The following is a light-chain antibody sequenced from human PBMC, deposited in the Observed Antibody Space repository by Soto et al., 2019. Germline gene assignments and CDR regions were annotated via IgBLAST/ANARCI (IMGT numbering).Light chain of an antibody. Sequence: QSVLTQPASVSGSPGQSITISCTGTSSDVGAYNYVSWYQQHPGKAPKLMIYDANNRPSGVSNRCSGSKSGSTASLTISGLQAEDEADYYCSSYTSSSTLYVFGTGTKVTVL. J-gene: IGLJ1*01. CDR3: SSYTSSSTLYV. V-gene: IGLV2-14*01. CDR1: SSDVGAYNY. CDR2: DAN.